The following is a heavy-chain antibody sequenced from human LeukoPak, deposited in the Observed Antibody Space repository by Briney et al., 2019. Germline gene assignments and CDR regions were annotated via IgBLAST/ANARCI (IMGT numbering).Heavy chain of an antibody. J-gene: IGHJ4*02. Sequence: SQTLSLTCAISGDSVSSKSAAWTWIRQSPSRGLEWLGRTYYRYKWYNDYAVSVKSRITINPDTSKNQFSLQLNSVTPEDTAVYYCARELRIAAAGFDYWGQGTMVTVSS. CDR2: TYYRYKWYN. CDR1: GDSVSSKSAA. V-gene: IGHV6-1*01. CDR3: ARELRIAAAGFDY. D-gene: IGHD6-13*01.